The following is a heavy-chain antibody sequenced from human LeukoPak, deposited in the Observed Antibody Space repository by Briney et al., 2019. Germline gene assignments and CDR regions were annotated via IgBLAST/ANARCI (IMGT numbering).Heavy chain of an antibody. D-gene: IGHD1-26*01. V-gene: IGHV3-53*01. CDR1: GFTVNSNY. J-gene: IGHJ4*02. CDR3: ARGGGYYPIDY. Sequence: GGSLRLSCAASGFTVNSNYMNWVRQAPGKGLEWVSVLYSDGRTYYADSVKGRFTISRDTSKNTLYLQVNSLRAEDTAKYYCARGGGYYPIDYWGQGTLVTVSS. CDR2: LYSDGRT.